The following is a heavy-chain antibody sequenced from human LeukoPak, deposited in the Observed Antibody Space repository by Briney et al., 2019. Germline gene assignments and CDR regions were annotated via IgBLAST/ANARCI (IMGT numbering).Heavy chain of an antibody. CDR2: ILHDGSKI. CDR3: AKDRYGSGNNWLDP. D-gene: IGHD3-10*01. J-gene: IGHJ5*02. V-gene: IGHV3-30*18. Sequence: PGGSLRLSCAASGFTFSSYGMHWVRQAPGKGLEWLAFILHDGSKIYHADSINGRFTISRDNSNNTLFLQMSSLRTEDTGVYYCAKDRYGSGNNWLDPWGQGTLVTVSS. CDR1: GFTFSSYG.